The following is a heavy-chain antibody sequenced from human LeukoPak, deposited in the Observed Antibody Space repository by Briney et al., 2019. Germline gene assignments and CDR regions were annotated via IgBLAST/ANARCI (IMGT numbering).Heavy chain of an antibody. CDR1: GFTFDDYG. V-gene: IGHV3-20*04. J-gene: IGHJ4*02. CDR2: INWNGGST. Sequence: GGSLRLSCAASGFTFDDYGMSWVRQAPGKGLEWVTGINWNGGSTGYADSVKGRFTISRDNAKNSLYLQMNSLRAEDTALYYCARGGDCYGSGSYYNAMYYFDYWGQGTLVTVSS. CDR3: ARGGDCYGSGSYYNAMYYFDY. D-gene: IGHD3-10*01.